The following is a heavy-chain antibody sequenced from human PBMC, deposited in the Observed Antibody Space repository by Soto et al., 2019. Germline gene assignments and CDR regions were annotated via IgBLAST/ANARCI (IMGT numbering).Heavy chain of an antibody. CDR1: GFTFSDYY. CDR2: ISSNGVSM. Sequence: GGSLRLSCVASGFTFSDYYVTWIRQAPGKGLGWVSYISSNGVSMYYGDSVKGRFTISRDDAENSLHLQMNSLRAEDTAVYYCARLASLGHPYYFGMDVWGQGTTVTVSS. CDR3: ARLASLGHPYYFGMDV. V-gene: IGHV3-11*01. J-gene: IGHJ6*02.